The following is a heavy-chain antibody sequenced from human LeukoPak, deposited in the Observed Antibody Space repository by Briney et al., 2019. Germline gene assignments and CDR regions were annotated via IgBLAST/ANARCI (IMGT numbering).Heavy chain of an antibody. CDR1: GYSFTSYG. J-gene: IGHJ4*02. CDR2: ISTYNGNT. Sequence: ASVKVSCKASGYSFTSYGISWVRQAPGQGLEWMGWISTYNGNTNYAQKVQGRVTMTTDTSTSTAYMELRSLRSDDTAVYYCAKGVGTALVHTNLDYWGQGTLVTVSS. D-gene: IGHD5-18*01. CDR3: AKGVGTALVHTNLDY. V-gene: IGHV1-18*01.